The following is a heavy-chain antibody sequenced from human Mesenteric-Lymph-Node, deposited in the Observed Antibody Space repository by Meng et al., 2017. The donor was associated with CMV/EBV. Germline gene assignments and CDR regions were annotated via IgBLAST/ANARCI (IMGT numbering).Heavy chain of an antibody. CDR2: IKQDGSEI. CDR1: GFTFSTYW. Sequence: GGSLRLSCAASGFTFSTYWMSWVRQAPGKGLEWVANIKQDGSEIYYVESVKGRFTISRDNAKNSLWLQMNSLRDDDTAVYYCTTDRGSTSCYTDECAFDIWGQGTMVTVSS. V-gene: IGHV3-7*01. CDR3: TTDRGSTSCYTDECAFDI. J-gene: IGHJ3*02. D-gene: IGHD2-2*02.